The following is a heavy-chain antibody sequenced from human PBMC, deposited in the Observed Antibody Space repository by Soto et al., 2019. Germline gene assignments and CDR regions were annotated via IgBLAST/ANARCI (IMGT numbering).Heavy chain of an antibody. CDR1: GFTFDDYA. D-gene: IGHD3-22*01. V-gene: IGHV3-9*01. CDR2: ISWNSGSI. CDR3: AKCFYYDSSGPLDY. Sequence: PGGSLRLSCAASGFTFDDYAMHWVRQAPGKGLEWVSGISWNSGSIGYADSVKGRFTISRDNAKNSLYLQMNSLRAEDTALYYCAKCFYYDSSGPLDYWGQGTLVTVSS. J-gene: IGHJ4*02.